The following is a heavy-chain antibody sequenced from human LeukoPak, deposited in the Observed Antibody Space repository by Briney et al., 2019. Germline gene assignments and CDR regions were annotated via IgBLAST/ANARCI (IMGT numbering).Heavy chain of an antibody. J-gene: IGHJ5*02. D-gene: IGHD1-26*01. CDR1: GGSISSYY. CDR3: ARELVGATTLNWFDP. CDR2: IYTSGST. V-gene: IGHV4-4*07. Sequence: SENLSLTCTVSGGSISSYYWSWIRQPAGKGLEWIGRIYTSGSTNYNPSLKSRVTMSVDTSKNQFSLKLSSVTAADTAVYYCARELVGATTLNWFDPWGQGTLVTVSS.